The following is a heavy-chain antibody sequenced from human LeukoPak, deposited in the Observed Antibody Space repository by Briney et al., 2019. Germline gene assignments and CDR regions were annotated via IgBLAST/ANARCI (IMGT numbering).Heavy chain of an antibody. J-gene: IGHJ4*02. D-gene: IGHD3-3*01. Sequence: GGSLRLSCAASGFTFSSYEMNWVRQAPGKGLEWVSYISSSGSTIYYADSVKGRFTISRDNAKNSLYLQMNSLGAEDTAVYYCARDRDYFTVGYWGQGTLVTVSS. CDR3: ARDRDYFTVGY. CDR1: GFTFSSYE. CDR2: ISSSGSTI. V-gene: IGHV3-48*03.